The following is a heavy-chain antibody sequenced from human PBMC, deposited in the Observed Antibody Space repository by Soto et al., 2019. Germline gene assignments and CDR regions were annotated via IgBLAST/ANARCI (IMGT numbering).Heavy chain of an antibody. Sequence: PSQTLSLTCDISGDSVSSNRVTWNWFRQSPSRGLEWLGRTYYRSKWYHDYAVSLNGRGTINPDTSQNQFSLHLTSVTPEDTAVYYCGRLVGNSWIDYWGQGTLVTVSS. V-gene: IGHV6-1*01. J-gene: IGHJ4*02. D-gene: IGHD6-13*01. CDR2: TYYRSKWYH. CDR1: GDSVSSNRVT. CDR3: GRLVGNSWIDY.